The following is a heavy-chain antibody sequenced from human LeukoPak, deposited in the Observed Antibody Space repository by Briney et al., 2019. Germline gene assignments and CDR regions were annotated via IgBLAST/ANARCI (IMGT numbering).Heavy chain of an antibody. J-gene: IGHJ4*02. D-gene: IGHD6-19*01. CDR2: IYSDGSRT. CDR3: VKSPGSGWPV. CDR1: GFTFSSFA. Sequence: GGSLRLSCAPSGFTFSSFAMHWVPQDPGEGLEYLSAIYSDGSRTYYADSVKGRFTISRDNSKNTLYFEMSSLRVEDTAVYYCVKSPGSGWPVWGQGTLLTVPS. V-gene: IGHV3-64D*06.